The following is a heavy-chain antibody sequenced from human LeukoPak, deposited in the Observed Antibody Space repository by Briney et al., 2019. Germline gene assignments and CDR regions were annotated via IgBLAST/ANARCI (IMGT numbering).Heavy chain of an antibody. CDR3: ATKGQDYDFWSGFNYYYYYMDV. Sequence: PSQTLSLTCTVSGGSISSGGYYWSWIRQHPGKGLEWIGYIYYSGSTYYNPSLKSRVTISVDTSKNQFSLKLSSVTAADTAVYYCATKGQDYDFWSGFNYYYYYMDVWGKGTTVTVSS. J-gene: IGHJ6*03. V-gene: IGHV4-31*03. D-gene: IGHD3-3*01. CDR2: IYYSGST. CDR1: GGSISSGGYY.